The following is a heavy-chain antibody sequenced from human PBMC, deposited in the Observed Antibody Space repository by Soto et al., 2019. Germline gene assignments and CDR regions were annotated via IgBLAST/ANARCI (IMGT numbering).Heavy chain of an antibody. CDR2: ISAYNGNT. CDR1: GYTFTSYG. Sequence: ASVKVSCKASGYTFTSYGISWVRQAPGQGLEWMGWISAYNGNTNYAQKLQGRVTMTTDTSTSTAYMELRSLRSDDTAVYYCARDLSSTSRYSCYYGMDVWGQGTTVTVSS. D-gene: IGHD2-2*01. CDR3: ARDLSSTSRYSCYYGMDV. J-gene: IGHJ6*02. V-gene: IGHV1-18*01.